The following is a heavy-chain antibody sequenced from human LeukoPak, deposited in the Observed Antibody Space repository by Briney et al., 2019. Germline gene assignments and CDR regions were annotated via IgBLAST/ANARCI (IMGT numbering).Heavy chain of an antibody. J-gene: IGHJ6*02. CDR1: GFTFSTYA. Sequence: GRSLRLSCAASGFTFSTYAMHCVRQAPGKGLEWVAVISYDGSNKYYADSVKGRFTNSRDNSKNTLYLQMNSLRAEDTAVFYCARDSATYYYSYAMDVWGQGTTVTVSS. D-gene: IGHD5-12*01. V-gene: IGHV3-30-3*01. CDR2: ISYDGSNK. CDR3: ARDSATYYYSYAMDV.